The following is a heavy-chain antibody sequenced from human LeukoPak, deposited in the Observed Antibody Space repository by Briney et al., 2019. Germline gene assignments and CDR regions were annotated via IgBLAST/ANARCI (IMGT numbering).Heavy chain of an antibody. CDR2: IYPGDSDT. Sequence: FISSWIGWARTLPGKGLEGMGIIYPGDSDTTYSPSFQCQSTISADKSISTAYLHWSSLKASDTAMYYCARRGSCIGYAPSYYCDFWGQGTLLTVS. V-gene: IGHV5-51*01. CDR1: FISSW. J-gene: IGHJ4*02. D-gene: IGHD3-22*01. CDR3: ARRGSCIGYAPSYYCDF.